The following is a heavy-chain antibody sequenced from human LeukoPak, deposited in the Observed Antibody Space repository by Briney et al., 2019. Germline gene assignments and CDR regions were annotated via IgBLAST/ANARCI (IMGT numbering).Heavy chain of an antibody. Sequence: PGGSLRLSCAASGFTVSSNYMTWIRQPPGKGLEWIGSIYYSGSTYYNPSLKSRVTISVDTSKNQFSLKLSSVTAADTAVYYCARARGVNGEIDYWGQGTLVTVSS. CDR1: GFTVSSNY. CDR2: IYYSGST. J-gene: IGHJ4*02. CDR3: ARARGVNGEIDY. V-gene: IGHV4-39*07.